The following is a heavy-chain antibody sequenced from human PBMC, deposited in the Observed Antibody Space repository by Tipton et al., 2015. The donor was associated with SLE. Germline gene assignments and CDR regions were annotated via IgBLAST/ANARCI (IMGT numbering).Heavy chain of an antibody. Sequence: TLSLTCTVSGGSISSHFWSWIRQPPGKGLEWVGYVSYSGITNYNPSLKSRVTISVDTSKNQFSLKLSSVTAADTAVYYCARNLRQLVPNSQNYWGQGTLVTVSS. V-gene: IGHV4-59*11. CDR1: GGSISSHF. CDR3: ARNLRQLVPNSQNY. J-gene: IGHJ4*02. CDR2: VSYSGIT. D-gene: IGHD6-6*01.